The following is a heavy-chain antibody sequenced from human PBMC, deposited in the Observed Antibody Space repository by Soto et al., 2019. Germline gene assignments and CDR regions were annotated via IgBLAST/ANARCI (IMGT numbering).Heavy chain of an antibody. CDR3: ARELRVWFAEFRRDAFDI. CDR1: GYTFTSYY. Sequence: ASVKVSCKASGYTFTSYYMHWVRQAPGQGLEWMGIINPSGGSTSYAQKFQGRVTMTRDTSTSTVYMELSSLRSEDTAVYYCARELRVWFAEFRRDAFDIWGQGTMVTVSS. V-gene: IGHV1-46*01. J-gene: IGHJ3*02. CDR2: INPSGGST. D-gene: IGHD3-10*01.